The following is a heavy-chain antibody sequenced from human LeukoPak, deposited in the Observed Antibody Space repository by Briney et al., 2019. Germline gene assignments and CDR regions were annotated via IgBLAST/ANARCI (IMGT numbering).Heavy chain of an antibody. V-gene: IGHV3-30*18. J-gene: IGHJ4*02. CDR1: GFTFSTYG. D-gene: IGHD2-2*01. Sequence: SGGSLRLSCAASGFTFSTYGIHWVRQAPGKGLEWVAVISYDGSNKYYADSVRGRFTISRDNSKNTLYLQMNSLRPEDTAVYYCAKAYCSSTSCYPFDYWGQGTLVTVSS. CDR2: ISYDGSNK. CDR3: AKAYCSSTSCYPFDY.